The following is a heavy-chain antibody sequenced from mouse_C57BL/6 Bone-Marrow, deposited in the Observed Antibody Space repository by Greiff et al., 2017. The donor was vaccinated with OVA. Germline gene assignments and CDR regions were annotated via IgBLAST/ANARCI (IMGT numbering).Heavy chain of an antibody. CDR2: ISSGGDYI. J-gene: IGHJ4*01. CDR1: GFTFSSYA. D-gene: IGHD2-1*01. V-gene: IGHV5-9-1*02. Sequence: EVQGVESGEGLVKPGGSLKLSCAASGFTFSSYAMSWVRQTPEKRLEWVAYISSGGDYIYYADTVKGRFTISRDNARNTLYLQMSSLKSEDTAMYYCTRYGNPIYYAMDYWGQGTSVTVSS. CDR3: TRYGNPIYYAMDY.